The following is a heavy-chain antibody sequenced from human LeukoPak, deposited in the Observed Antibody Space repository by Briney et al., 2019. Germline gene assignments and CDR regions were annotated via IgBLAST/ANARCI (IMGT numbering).Heavy chain of an antibody. CDR2: INPNSGGT. CDR1: GYTFTGYY. D-gene: IGHD3-3*01. CDR3: ARSWEWLLYVNYFDY. J-gene: IGHJ4*02. Sequence: GASVKVSCKASGYTFTGYYMHWVRQAPGQGLEWMGWINPNSGGTNYAQKFQGRVTMTRDTSISTAYMELSRLTSDDTAVYYCARSWEWLLYVNYFDYWGQGTLVTVSS. V-gene: IGHV1-2*02.